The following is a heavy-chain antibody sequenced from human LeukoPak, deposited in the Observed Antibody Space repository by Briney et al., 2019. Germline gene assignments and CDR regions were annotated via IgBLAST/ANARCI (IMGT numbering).Heavy chain of an antibody. D-gene: IGHD7-27*01. V-gene: IGHV1-2*02. CDR3: ARGPGLGRSFDY. J-gene: IGHJ4*02. Sequence: ASVRVSCKASGYTFTGYYMHWVRQAPGQGLEWMGWINPNSGGTNYAQKFQGRVTMTRDTSISTAYMELSRLRSDDTAVYYCARGPGLGRSFDYWGQGTLVTVSS. CDR1: GYTFTGYY. CDR2: INPNSGGT.